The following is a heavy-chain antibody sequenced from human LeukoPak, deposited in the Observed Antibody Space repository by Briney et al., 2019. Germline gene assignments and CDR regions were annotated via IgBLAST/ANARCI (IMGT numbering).Heavy chain of an antibody. V-gene: IGHV3-72*01. J-gene: IGHJ5*02. CDR3: ARGGTHYYDSSAYYSP. CDR1: GFTFSDHY. D-gene: IGHD3-22*01. CDR2: TRNKANSYST. Sequence: GGSLRLSCAASGFTFSDHYMDWVRQAPGKGLEWVGRTRNKANSYSTEYAASVKGRFTISRDESKNSLYLQMNSLKTEDTAVYYCARGGTHYYDSSAYYSPWGQGTLSPSPQ.